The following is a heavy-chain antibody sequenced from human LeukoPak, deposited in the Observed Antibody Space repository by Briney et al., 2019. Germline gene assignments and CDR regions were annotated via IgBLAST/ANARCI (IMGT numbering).Heavy chain of an antibody. J-gene: IGHJ3*02. CDR1: GFTFSSYW. CDR3: ARDGIPSLNWNYPAFDI. D-gene: IGHD1-7*01. Sequence: GGSLRLSCAASGFTFSSYWMSWVRQAPGKGLEWVANIKQDGSEQYYVDSVKGRFTISRDNAKNSLYLQMNSLRAEATAVYYCARDGIPSLNWNYPAFDIWGQGTMVTVSS. V-gene: IGHV3-7*01. CDR2: IKQDGSEQ.